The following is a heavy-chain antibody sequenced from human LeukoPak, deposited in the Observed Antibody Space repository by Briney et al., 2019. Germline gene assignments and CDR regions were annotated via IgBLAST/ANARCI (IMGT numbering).Heavy chain of an antibody. D-gene: IGHD6-6*01. V-gene: IGHV5-51*01. J-gene: IGHJ6*03. CDR1: GYSFTSYW. CDR2: IYPGDSDT. Sequence: GESLKISCKGSGYSFTSYWIGGVRQMPGKGLEWMGIIYPGDSDTRYSPSFQGQVTISADKSISPAYLQWSSLKASDTAMYYCARAASSSLSFYYYYRDVWGKGTTVTVSS. CDR3: ARAASSSLSFYYYYRDV.